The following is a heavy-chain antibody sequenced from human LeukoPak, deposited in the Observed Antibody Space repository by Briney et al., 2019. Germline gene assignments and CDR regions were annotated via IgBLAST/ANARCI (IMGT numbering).Heavy chain of an antibody. D-gene: IGHD3-10*01. CDR3: ARERFGDGWFDP. CDR1: GGSISSSSYY. CDR2: IYYSGST. J-gene: IGHJ5*02. Sequence: PSETLSLTCTVSGGSISSSSYYWGWIRQPPGKGLEWIGYIYYSGSTNYNPSLKSRVTISVDTSKNQFSLKLSSVTAADTAVYYCARERFGDGWFDPWGQGTLVTVSS. V-gene: IGHV4-61*01.